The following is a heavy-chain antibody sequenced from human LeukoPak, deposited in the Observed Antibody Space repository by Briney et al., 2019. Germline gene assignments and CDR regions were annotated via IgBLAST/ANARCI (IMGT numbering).Heavy chain of an antibody. D-gene: IGHD5-12*01. CDR2: IYPSGST. Sequence: KTSETLSLTCTVSSGSLSSFYWNRIRQPAGKGLEWVGRIYPSGSTDYNASLKSRVTMSVDTSKKQFSLKLNSVTAADTAVYYCARSSGHDFDYWGQGILVTVSS. CDR3: ARSSGHDFDY. CDR1: SGSLSSFY. V-gene: IGHV4-4*07. J-gene: IGHJ4*02.